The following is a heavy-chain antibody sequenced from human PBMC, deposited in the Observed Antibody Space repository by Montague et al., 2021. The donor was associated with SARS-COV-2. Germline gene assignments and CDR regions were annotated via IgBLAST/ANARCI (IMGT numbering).Heavy chain of an antibody. CDR2: IYYTRST. J-gene: IGHJ5*02. CDR1: GGSISSGDYY. V-gene: IGHV4-31*03. Sequence: TLSLTCTVSGGSISSGDYYWTWIRQHPGKGLEWIGYIYYTRSTYYNPSLKSRVTISLDTSKNQFSLKLSSVTAADTAVYFRVNENWNNGQGFDPWGQGTLVTVSS. CDR3: VNENWNNGQGFDP. D-gene: IGHD1/OR15-1a*01.